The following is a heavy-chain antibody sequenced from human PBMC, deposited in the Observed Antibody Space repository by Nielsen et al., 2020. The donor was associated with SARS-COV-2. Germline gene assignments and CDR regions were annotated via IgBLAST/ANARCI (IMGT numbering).Heavy chain of an antibody. D-gene: IGHD1-26*01. J-gene: IGHJ6*02. CDR3: ARAPGWELLGLNYYYYYGMDV. V-gene: IGHV4-31*03. CDR2: IYYSGST. CDR1: GGSISSGGYY. Sequence: SETLSLTCTVSGGSISSGGYYWSWIRQHPGKGLEWIGYIYYSGSTYYNPSLKSRVTTSVDTSKNQFSLKLSSVTAADTAVYYCARAPGWELLGLNYYYYYGMDVWGQGTTVTVSS.